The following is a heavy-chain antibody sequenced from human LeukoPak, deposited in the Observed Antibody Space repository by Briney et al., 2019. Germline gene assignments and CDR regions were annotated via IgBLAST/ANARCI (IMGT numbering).Heavy chain of an antibody. J-gene: IGHJ4*02. D-gene: IGHD7-27*01. Sequence: GGSLRLSCPASGFTFSNYGMHWVRQAPGKGLEWVAVISYDGSNKYYADSVKGRFTISRDNSKNTLYLQMNSLRAEDAAVYYCAKMANWAYFDYWGQGTLVTVSS. CDR2: ISYDGSNK. CDR3: AKMANWAYFDY. V-gene: IGHV3-30*18. CDR1: GFTFSNYG.